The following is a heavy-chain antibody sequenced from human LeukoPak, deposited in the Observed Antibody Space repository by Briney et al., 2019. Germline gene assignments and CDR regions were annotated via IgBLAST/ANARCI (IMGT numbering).Heavy chain of an antibody. V-gene: IGHV1-18*04. CDR1: GYTFTNYH. CDR3: ARDRLRFLPWDWFDP. Sequence: ASVKVSCKASGYTFTNYHMHWVRQAPGQGLEWMGWISAYNGNTNYAQKFQGRVTMTTDTSTSTAYMELRSLRSDDTAVYYCARDRLRFLPWDWFDPWGQGTLVTVSS. D-gene: IGHD3-3*01. CDR2: ISAYNGNT. J-gene: IGHJ5*02.